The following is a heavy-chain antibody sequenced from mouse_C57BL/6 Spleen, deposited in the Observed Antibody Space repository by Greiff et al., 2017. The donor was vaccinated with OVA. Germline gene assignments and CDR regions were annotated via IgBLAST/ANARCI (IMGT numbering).Heavy chain of an antibody. V-gene: IGHV5-15*01. D-gene: IGHD2-4*01. Sequence: EVQRVESGGGLVQPGGSLKLSCAASGFTFSDYGMAWVRQAPRKGPEWVAFISNLAYSIYYAATVTGRFTISSENATNTLYLEMSSLRAEDTAMYYCARHGYDYDGGLAYWGQGTLVTVSA. CDR3: ARHGYDYDGGLAY. CDR2: ISNLAYSI. J-gene: IGHJ3*01. CDR1: GFTFSDYG.